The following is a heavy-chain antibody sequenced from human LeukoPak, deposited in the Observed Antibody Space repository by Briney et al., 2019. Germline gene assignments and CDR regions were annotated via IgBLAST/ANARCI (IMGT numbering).Heavy chain of an antibody. D-gene: IGHD4-17*01. CDR2: ISSSGSTI. CDR3: ARGTVTTED. CDR1: GFTFSSYE. Sequence: PGGSLRLSCAASGFTFSSYEMNWVRQAPGKGLEWVSYISSSGSTIYYADSVKGRFTISRDNSKNTLYLQMNSLRAEDTAVYYCARGTVTTEDWGQGTLVTVSS. V-gene: IGHV3-48*03. J-gene: IGHJ1*01.